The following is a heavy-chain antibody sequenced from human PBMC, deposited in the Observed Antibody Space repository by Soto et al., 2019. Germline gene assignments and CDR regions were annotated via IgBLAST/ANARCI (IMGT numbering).Heavy chain of an antibody. CDR1: GFTFDDYA. Sequence: EVQLVESGGGLVQPGRSLRLSCAASGFTFDDYAMHWVRQAPGKGLEWVSGISWNSGSIGYADSVKGRFTISRDNAKNSLYLQMNSLRAEDTALYYCAKGGHLPADWYYFDYWGQGTLDTVSS. CDR3: AKGGHLPADWYYFDY. D-gene: IGHD2-21*01. J-gene: IGHJ4*02. CDR2: ISWNSGSI. V-gene: IGHV3-9*01.